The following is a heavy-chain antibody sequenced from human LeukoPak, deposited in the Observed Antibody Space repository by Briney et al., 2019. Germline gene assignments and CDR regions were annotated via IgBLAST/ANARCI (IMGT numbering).Heavy chain of an antibody. CDR3: ATCSSGYYCDHSQA. D-gene: IGHD3-22*01. J-gene: IGHJ1*01. Sequence: GGSLRLPCTASVFSFSNYWMLWMRQAPGKGLEWVANIKQDGIEKYYVDSVEGRFTVSRYNSKNSLFLQIESLRAADTAVYYCATCSSGYYCDHSQAWGQGSLVTVSS. CDR2: IKQDGIEK. CDR1: VFSFSNYW. V-gene: IGHV3-7*01.